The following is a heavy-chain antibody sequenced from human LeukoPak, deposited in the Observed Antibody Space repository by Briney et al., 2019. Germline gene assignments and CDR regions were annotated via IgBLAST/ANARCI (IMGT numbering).Heavy chain of an antibody. CDR2: INPNSGGT. V-gene: IGHV1-2*02. J-gene: IGHJ3*02. D-gene: IGHD2-2*01. CDR1: GYTFTGYY. Sequence: GASVKVSCKASGYTFTGYYMHWVRQAPGQGLEWMGWINPNSGGTNYAQKFQGRVTMTRDTSISTAYMELSRPRSDDTAVYYCAREVEDIVVVPAAFDIWGQGTMVTVSS. CDR3: AREVEDIVVVPAAFDI.